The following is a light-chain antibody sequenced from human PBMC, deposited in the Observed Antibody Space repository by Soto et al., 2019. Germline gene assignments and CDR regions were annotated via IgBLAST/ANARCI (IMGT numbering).Light chain of an antibody. J-gene: IGLJ1*01. CDR3: ASDAASRI. Sequence: QSALTQPPSASGSPGQSVTISCTGTSSDIGAYNYVSWYQQHPGKAPKLLIYEVNKRPSGVPDRFSGSKSGNTASLTVSGLQADDEADYYCASDAASRIFGTGTKLTVL. CDR2: EVN. V-gene: IGLV2-8*01. CDR1: SSDIGAYNY.